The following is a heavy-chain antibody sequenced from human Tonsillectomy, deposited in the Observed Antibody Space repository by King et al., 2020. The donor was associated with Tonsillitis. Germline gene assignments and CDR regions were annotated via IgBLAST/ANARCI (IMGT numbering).Heavy chain of an antibody. CDR2: IYYSGST. Sequence: QLQESGPGLVKPSETLSLTCTVSGGSISSSSYYWGWIRQPPGKGLEWIGSIYYSGSTYYNPPLKSRVTMSVDTSTNQLSLKLSSVTAADTEVYYSARGTRLGIYYFDYWGQGTLVTVSS. D-gene: IGHD3-22*01. J-gene: IGHJ4*02. CDR1: GGSISSSSYY. CDR3: ARGTRLGIYYFDY. V-gene: IGHV4-39*01.